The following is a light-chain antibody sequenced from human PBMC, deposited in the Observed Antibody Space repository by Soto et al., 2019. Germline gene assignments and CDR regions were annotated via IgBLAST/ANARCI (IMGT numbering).Light chain of an antibody. J-gene: IGKJ5*01. CDR1: QSVSSGY. V-gene: IGKV3D-20*02. CDR3: QQRNYWQVT. Sequence: EIVLTQSPGTLSLSPGERATLSCRASQSVSSGYLAWYQQKPGQAPRLLIYGASSRATGIPGRFSGSGSGTDFTLTISSLEPEDFAVYYCQQRNYWQVTFGQGTRLESK. CDR2: GAS.